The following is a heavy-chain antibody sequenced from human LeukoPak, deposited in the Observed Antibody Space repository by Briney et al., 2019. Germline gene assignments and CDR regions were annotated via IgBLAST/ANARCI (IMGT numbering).Heavy chain of an antibody. V-gene: IGHV3-30*04. J-gene: IGHJ4*02. D-gene: IGHD2-21*02. CDR2: ISYDGSNK. Sequence: PAGGSLRLSCAASGFTFSSYAMHWVRQAPGKGLEWVAIISYDGSNKFYADSVKGRFTISRDNSKNTLYLQMSSLGPEDTAMYYCAKVAKGNIVVVTALDYWGQGTLVTVSS. CDR1: GFTFSSYA. CDR3: AKVAKGNIVVVTALDY.